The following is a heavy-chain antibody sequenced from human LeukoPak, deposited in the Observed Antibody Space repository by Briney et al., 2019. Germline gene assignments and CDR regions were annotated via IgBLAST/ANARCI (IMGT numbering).Heavy chain of an antibody. CDR3: AKEGSPSIAAAGTYYYYGMDV. J-gene: IGHJ6*02. CDR2: ISYDGSNK. V-gene: IGHV3-30*18. D-gene: IGHD6-13*01. CDR1: GFTFSSYG. Sequence: GGSLRLSCAASGFTFSSYGMHWVRQAPGKGLEWVAVISYDGSNKYYADSVKGRFTISRDNSKNTLYLQMNSLRAEDTAVYYCAKEGSPSIAAAGTYYYYGMDVWGQGTTVTVSS.